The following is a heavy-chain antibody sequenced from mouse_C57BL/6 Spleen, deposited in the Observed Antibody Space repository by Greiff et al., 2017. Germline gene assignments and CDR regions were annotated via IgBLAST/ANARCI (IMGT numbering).Heavy chain of an antibody. CDR1: GYTFTSYW. CDR3: ARPSYYSAMDY. V-gene: IGHV1-64*01. Sequence: VQLQQSGAELVKPGASVKLSCKASGYTFTSYWMHWVKQRPGQGLEWIGMIHPNSGSTNYNEKFKSKATLTVDKSSSTAYMQLSSLTSEDSAVYYCARPSYYSAMDYWGQGTSVTVSS. J-gene: IGHJ4*01. CDR2: IHPNSGST. D-gene: IGHD2-12*01.